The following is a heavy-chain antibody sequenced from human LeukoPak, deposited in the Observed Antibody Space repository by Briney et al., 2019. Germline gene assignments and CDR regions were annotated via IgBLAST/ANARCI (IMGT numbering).Heavy chain of an antibody. Sequence: PSETLSLTCTVSGGSISSGNYYWGWIRQPPGKGLEWIGSISHSGSTYYNASLKSRVRISVDTSKNQFSLKLSSVTAADTAVYYCARLSSGSYYADFDYWGQGTLVTVSS. CDR1: GGSISSGNYY. CDR2: ISHSGST. V-gene: IGHV4-39*01. J-gene: IGHJ4*02. CDR3: ARLSSGSYYADFDY. D-gene: IGHD1-26*01.